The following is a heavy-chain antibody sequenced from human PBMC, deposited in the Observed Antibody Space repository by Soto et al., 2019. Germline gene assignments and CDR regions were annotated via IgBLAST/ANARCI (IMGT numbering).Heavy chain of an antibody. J-gene: IGHJ4*02. CDR2: IDPSDSYT. Sequence: LGESLKISCKGSGYSFTTYWISWVRQMPGKGLEWMGRIDPSDSYTKYSPSFQGHVTISADKSISTAYLQWSSLQASDTAIYYCARLPYGSGSSLGYWGQGTLVTVSS. CDR3: ARLPYGSGSSLGY. V-gene: IGHV5-10-1*01. D-gene: IGHD3-10*01. CDR1: GYSFTTYW.